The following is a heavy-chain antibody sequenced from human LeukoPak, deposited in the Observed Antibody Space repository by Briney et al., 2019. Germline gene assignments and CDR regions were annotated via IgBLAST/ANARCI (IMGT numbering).Heavy chain of an antibody. V-gene: IGHV1-46*01. CDR1: GYTFTSYY. D-gene: IGHD3-9*01. CDR2: INPRGGST. J-gene: IGHJ3*02. CDR3: ARELDILTVVYAFDI. Sequence: ASVKVSCKASGYTFTSYYMHWVRQAPGQGLEWMGIINPRGGSTSYTQKFQGRVTMTRDTSTSTVYMELSSLRSEDTAVYYCARELDILTVVYAFDIWGQGTMVTVSS.